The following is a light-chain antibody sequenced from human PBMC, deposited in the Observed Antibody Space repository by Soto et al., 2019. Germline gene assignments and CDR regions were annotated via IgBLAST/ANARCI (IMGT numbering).Light chain of an antibody. CDR2: AAT. CDR1: HPININ. Sequence: DIQMTQSPSSLSASVGDRVTITCRASHPININLVWFQQKPGKAHKSLIYAATNLQSGVTSRFSGSGGGTDFSLTISSLQPEDVATYYCQHYQRYPPSFGGGTKLEIK. CDR3: QHYQRYPPS. V-gene: IGKV1-16*01. J-gene: IGKJ4*01.